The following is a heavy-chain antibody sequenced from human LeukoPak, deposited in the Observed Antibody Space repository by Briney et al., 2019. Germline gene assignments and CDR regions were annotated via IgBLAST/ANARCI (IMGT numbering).Heavy chain of an antibody. J-gene: IGHJ3*01. Sequence: SETQSLTCTVSGGSISSYYWNWIWQPPGKGLEWIGYIYYNGNTNYNPSLKRRVTISVDTSKTQFSLKLTSVTAADTAVYYCARQVVGAETHDACDLWGQGRMVTVSS. V-gene: IGHV4-59*01. CDR1: GGSISSYY. CDR2: IYYNGNT. D-gene: IGHD1-26*01. CDR3: ARQVVGAETHDACDL.